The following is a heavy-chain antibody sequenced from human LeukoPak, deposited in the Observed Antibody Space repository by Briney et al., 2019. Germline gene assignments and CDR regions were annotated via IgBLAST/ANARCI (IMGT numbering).Heavy chain of an antibody. J-gene: IGHJ2*01. CDR3: ARCASIAVAAPEV. D-gene: IGHD6-19*01. V-gene: IGHV1-69*04. CDR2: IIPILGIA. Sequence: SVKVSCKASGGTFSSYAISWVRQAPGQGLEWMGRIIPILGIANYAQKFQGRVTITADKSTSTAYMELSSLRSEDTAVYYCARCASIAVAAPEVWGRGTLVTVSS. CDR1: GGTFSSYA.